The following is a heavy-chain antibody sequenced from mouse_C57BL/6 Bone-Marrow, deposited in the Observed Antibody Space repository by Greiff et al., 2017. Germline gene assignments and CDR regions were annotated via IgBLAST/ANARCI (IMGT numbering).Heavy chain of an antibody. V-gene: IGHV1-62-2*01. CDR1: GYTFTEYT. J-gene: IGHJ3*01. CDR3: ARHELNGGSSPPWFAY. D-gene: IGHD1-1*01. Sequence: QVQLQQSGAELVKPGASVKLSCKASGYTFTEYTIPWVKQRSGQGLEWIGWFYPGSGSLTYNEKFKDKATLTADKSSSTVYMELSRLTSEDSAVYFCARHELNGGSSPPWFAYWGQGTLVTVSA. CDR2: FYPGSGSL.